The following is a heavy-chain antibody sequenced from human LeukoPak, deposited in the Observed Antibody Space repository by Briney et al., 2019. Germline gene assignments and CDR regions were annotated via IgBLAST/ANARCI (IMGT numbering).Heavy chain of an antibody. CDR1: GYSISSGYY. CDR3: ARGIGAADF. D-gene: IGHD3-16*01. Sequence: SETLSLTCTVSGYSISSGYYWGWIRQPPGKGLEWIGSIYHSGSTYYNPSLKSRVTISVDTSKNQFSLKLSSVTAADTAVYYCARGIGAADFWGQGILVTVSS. V-gene: IGHV4-38-2*02. CDR2: IYHSGST. J-gene: IGHJ4*02.